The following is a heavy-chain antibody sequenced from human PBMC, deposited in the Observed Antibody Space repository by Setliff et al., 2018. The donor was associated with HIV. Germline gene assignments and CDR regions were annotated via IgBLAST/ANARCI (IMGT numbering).Heavy chain of an antibody. D-gene: IGHD6-13*01. CDR1: GFTFSSYA. Sequence: LSLSCATYGFTFSSYAMYWVRQAPGKGLEYVSAINSNGGSTYYADSVKGRFTISRDNSKSTVYLQMGSLRAEDMAVYYCARVRVAAVAPYFDFWGQGALVTVSS. CDR2: INSNGGST. J-gene: IGHJ4*02. V-gene: IGHV3-64*02. CDR3: ARVRVAAVAPYFDF.